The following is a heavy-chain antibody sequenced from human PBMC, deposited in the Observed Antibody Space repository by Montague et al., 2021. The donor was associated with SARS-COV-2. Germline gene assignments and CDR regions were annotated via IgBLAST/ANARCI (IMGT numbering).Heavy chain of an antibody. V-gene: IGHV4-39*02. CDR2: IYDSGST. Sequence: SETLSLTCTVSGGSISSSSYYWGWIRQPPGKGLEWIGSIYDSGSTYYNPSLKSRVTISVDTSKNHFSLKLSSVTAADTAVYYCARRARQRLPVATTIGGFDIWGQGTMVTVPS. CDR1: GGSISSSSYY. D-gene: IGHD5-12*01. J-gene: IGHJ3*02. CDR3: ARRARQRLPVATTIGGFDI.